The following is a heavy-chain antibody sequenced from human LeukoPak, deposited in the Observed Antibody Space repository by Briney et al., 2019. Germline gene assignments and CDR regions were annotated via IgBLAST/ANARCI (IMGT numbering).Heavy chain of an antibody. Sequence: GGSLRLSCAASGSTFSSYGMHWVRQAPGKGLEWVAFIRYDGSNKYYADCVKGRFTISRDNSKNTLYLQMNSLRAEDTAVYYCARDSSGYSYGPNYFDYWGQGTLVTVSS. CDR1: GSTFSSYG. CDR2: IRYDGSNK. V-gene: IGHV3-30*02. J-gene: IGHJ4*02. CDR3: ARDSSGYSYGPNYFDY. D-gene: IGHD5-18*01.